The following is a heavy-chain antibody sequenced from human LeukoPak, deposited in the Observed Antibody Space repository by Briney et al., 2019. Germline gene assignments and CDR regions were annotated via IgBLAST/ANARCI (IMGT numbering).Heavy chain of an antibody. J-gene: IGHJ4*02. V-gene: IGHV3-7*01. Sequence: PGGSLRLSCAASGFTFSSYWMTWVRQAPGMGPECVANINQDGSEKNYVDSVRGRFTISRDNARNSLYLRLNSLRAEDTAVYYCARTARLLESWGQGTLVTVSS. CDR1: GFTFSSYW. CDR3: ARTARLLES. CDR2: INQDGSEK. D-gene: IGHD2-21*02.